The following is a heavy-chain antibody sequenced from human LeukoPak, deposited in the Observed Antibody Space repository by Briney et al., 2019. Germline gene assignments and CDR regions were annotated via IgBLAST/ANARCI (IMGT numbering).Heavy chain of an antibody. V-gene: IGHV4-61*02. Sequence: PSQTLSLTCTVSGGSISSGSYYWTWIRQPAGKGLEWIGRMYTSGSTNYNPSLKSRVTISADTSKNHFSLRLSSVTAADTAVYYCAGTCSGGSCTQRRWFDPWGQGTLVTVSS. CDR1: GGSISSGSYY. J-gene: IGHJ5*02. CDR3: AGTCSGGSCTQRRWFDP. CDR2: MYTSGST. D-gene: IGHD2-15*01.